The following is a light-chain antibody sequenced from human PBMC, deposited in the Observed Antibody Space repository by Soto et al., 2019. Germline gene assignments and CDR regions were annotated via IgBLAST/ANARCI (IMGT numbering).Light chain of an antibody. J-gene: IGLJ2*01. Sequence: QSVLTQPPSASGSPGQSVTISCTGAGTDVGQYNYVSWYQQHPGKAPKLLIHHVSRRPSGVPARFSGSKSGNTASLTVSGLQTEDEADYYCSSYSYGSTLVFGGGTKVTVL. CDR1: GTDVGQYNY. CDR3: SSYSYGSTLV. V-gene: IGLV2-8*01. CDR2: HVS.